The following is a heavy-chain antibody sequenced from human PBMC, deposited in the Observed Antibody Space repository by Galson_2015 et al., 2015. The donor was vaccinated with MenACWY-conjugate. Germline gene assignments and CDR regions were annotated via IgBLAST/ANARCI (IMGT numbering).Heavy chain of an antibody. Sequence: SVKVSCKASGYTFTNHAMNWVRQAPGEGLEWMGWINTNTGNPTYAQGFTGRFVFSLDTSVSTAYLQISSLKAEDTAMYYCARRLSTGGFDYWGQGTLVTVSS. CDR1: GYTFTNHA. CDR2: INTNTGNP. CDR3: ARRLSTGGFDY. V-gene: IGHV7-4-1*02. J-gene: IGHJ4*02. D-gene: IGHD2-15*01.